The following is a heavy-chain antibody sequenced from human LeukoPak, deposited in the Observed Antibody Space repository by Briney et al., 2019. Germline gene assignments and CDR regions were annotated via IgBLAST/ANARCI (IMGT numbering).Heavy chain of an antibody. D-gene: IGHD2-2*01. V-gene: IGHV4-34*01. CDR2: INHSGST. CDR3: ARSHVVPTAILDY. Sequence: SETLSLTCAVYGGSFSGYYWSWIRQPPGKGLEWIGEINHSGSTNYNPSLKSRVTISVDTSKNQFSLKLSSVTAADTAVYYCARSHVVPTAILDYWGQGTLVTVSS. J-gene: IGHJ4*02. CDR1: GGSFSGYY.